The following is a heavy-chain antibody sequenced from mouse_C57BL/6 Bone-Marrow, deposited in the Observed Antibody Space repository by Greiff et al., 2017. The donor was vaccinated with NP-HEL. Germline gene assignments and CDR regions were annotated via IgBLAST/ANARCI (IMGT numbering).Heavy chain of an antibody. D-gene: IGHD4-1*01. CDR2: IYPRSGNT. CDR1: GYTFTSSG. J-gene: IGHJ3*01. V-gene: IGHV1-81*01. CDR3: ASNWDGFAY. Sequence: VQLQQSGAELARPGASVKLSCKASGYTFTSSGISWVTQRTGQGLEWIGEIYPRSGNTYYNVNVKVKATLTADKSSSTAYMELRSLTSEDSAVYFCASNWDGFAYWGQGTLVTVSA.